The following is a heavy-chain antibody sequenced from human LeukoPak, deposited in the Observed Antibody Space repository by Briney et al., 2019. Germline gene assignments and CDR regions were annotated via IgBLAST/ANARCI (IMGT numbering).Heavy chain of an antibody. V-gene: IGHV1-46*01. Sequence: GESLKISCRGSGYTFTSYYMHWVRQAPGQGLEWMGIINPSGGSTSYAQKFQGGVTMTRDTSTSTVYMELSSLRSEDTAVYYCARELEILGYCSSTSCEYNWFDPWGQGTLVTVSS. CDR1: GYTFTSYY. J-gene: IGHJ5*02. D-gene: IGHD2-2*01. CDR2: INPSGGST. CDR3: ARELEILGYCSSTSCEYNWFDP.